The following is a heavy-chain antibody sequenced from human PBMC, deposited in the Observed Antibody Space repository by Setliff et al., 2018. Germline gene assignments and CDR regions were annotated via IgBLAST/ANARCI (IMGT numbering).Heavy chain of an antibody. CDR3: ARARYSSGWYGGGGAFYYMDA. V-gene: IGHV1-18*01. J-gene: IGHJ6*03. CDR1: GYTFTSYG. CDR2: ISSYNGNT. D-gene: IGHD6-19*01. Sequence: GASVKVSCKASGYTFTSYGINWVRQAPGQGLEWMGWISSYNGNTNYAQNLQGRVTMTTDTSTSTAYMELRSLTSDDTAVYYCARARYSSGWYGGGGAFYYMDAWGKGTTVTVSS.